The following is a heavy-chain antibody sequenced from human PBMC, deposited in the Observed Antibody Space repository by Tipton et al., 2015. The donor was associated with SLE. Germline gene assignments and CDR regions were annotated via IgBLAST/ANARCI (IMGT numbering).Heavy chain of an antibody. J-gene: IGHJ5*02. CDR2: ISAYNGNT. V-gene: IGHV1-18*01. D-gene: IGHD7-27*01. Sequence: QSGAEVKKPGSSVKVSCKASGGTFSSYAISWVRQAPGQGLEWMGWISAYNGNTNYAQKLQGRVTMTTDTSTSTAYMERRSLRSDDTAVYYCATCLQSSNWGWFDPGGQATLVPVSS. CDR3: ATCLQSSNWGWFDP. CDR1: GGTFSSYA.